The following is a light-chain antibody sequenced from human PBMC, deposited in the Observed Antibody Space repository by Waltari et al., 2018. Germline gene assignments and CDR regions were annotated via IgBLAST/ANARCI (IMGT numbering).Light chain of an antibody. CDR1: SANIGSKT. Sequence: QSVLTQPPSASGTPGQRVTISCSGSSANIGSKTVTWYQHLPGTAPKPLIYLNNRRPPGVPDRFSGSKSGTSASLAISGLQSEDEALYYCATWDDGLSGVVFGGGTKVTVL. J-gene: IGLJ3*02. CDR2: LNN. CDR3: ATWDDGLSGVV. V-gene: IGLV1-44*01.